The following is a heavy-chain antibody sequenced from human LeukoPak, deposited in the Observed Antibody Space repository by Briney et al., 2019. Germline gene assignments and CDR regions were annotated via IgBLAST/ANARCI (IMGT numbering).Heavy chain of an antibody. V-gene: IGHV3-23*01. CDR1: GFTFSSYA. Sequence: GGSLRVSCEASGFTFSSYAMSWVRQAPGKGLEWVSGIIDSGDITYYANSVKGRFTISRDNSKNTLYLHMNSLRAVDTAVYYCAKLGGQEVYNYYVGVWGKGTTVAVSS. CDR2: IIDSGDIT. D-gene: IGHD3-16*01. J-gene: IGHJ6*03. CDR3: AKLGGQEVYNYYVGV.